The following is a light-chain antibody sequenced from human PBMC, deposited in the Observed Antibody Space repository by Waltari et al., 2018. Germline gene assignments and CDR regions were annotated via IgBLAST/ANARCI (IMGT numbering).Light chain of an antibody. V-gene: IGKV1-39*01. CDR3: QQTYRNSA. Sequence: DIQMTQSPSSLSASVGDRVTITCRASQSISSYLHWYQQKPGKAPKLLIYITSSLQSGVPSRFSGSESGTDFTLTISSLQPEDVATYYCQQTYRNSAVGPGTKVDIK. CDR1: QSISSY. J-gene: IGKJ3*01. CDR2: ITS.